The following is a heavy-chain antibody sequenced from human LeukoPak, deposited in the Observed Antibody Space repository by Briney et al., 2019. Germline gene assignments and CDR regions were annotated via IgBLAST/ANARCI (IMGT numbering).Heavy chain of an antibody. D-gene: IGHD2-2*01. J-gene: IGHJ4*02. CDR2: IYHSGST. Sequence: SETLSLTCTVSGGSLSRGGYYWSWLRQPPGKGREGDGYIYHSGSTYYNPSLKSRVTISVDRSKNQFSLKLSSVTAADTAAYYCARGQPCSSTSCLYYFDYWGQGTLVTVSS. CDR1: GGSLSRGGYY. V-gene: IGHV4-30-2*01. CDR3: ARGQPCSSTSCLYYFDY.